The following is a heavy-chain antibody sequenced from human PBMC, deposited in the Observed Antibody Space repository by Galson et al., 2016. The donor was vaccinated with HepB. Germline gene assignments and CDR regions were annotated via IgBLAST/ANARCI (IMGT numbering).Heavy chain of an antibody. Sequence: SLRLSCAVSGFSLSDYAMHWVRQAPGKGLEWLAVVSSDGSKIYYEDSVRGQVSISRDTSKNTLYLQMNSLRVEDTAIYYCAKDLRTLTGFREYNFDLCGQGTLVTVSS. CDR1: GFSLSDYA. V-gene: IGHV3-30*18. CDR2: VSSDGSKI. J-gene: IGHJ4*02. CDR3: AKDLRTLTGFREYNFDL. D-gene: IGHD3-9*01.